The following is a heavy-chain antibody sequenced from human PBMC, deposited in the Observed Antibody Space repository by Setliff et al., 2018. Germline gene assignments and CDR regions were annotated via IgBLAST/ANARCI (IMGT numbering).Heavy chain of an antibody. D-gene: IGHD7-27*01. J-gene: IGHJ3*02. CDR2: VYYSGST. V-gene: IGHV4-59*11. Sequence: SETLSLTCTVSGGSISSHYWGWIRQPPGKGLEWLGYVYYSGSTNYNPSLKSRVTISVDTSKTQFSLKLSSVTAADTAVYYCAREGIPWGLRTAFDIWGRGTMVTVSS. CDR3: AREGIPWGLRTAFDI. CDR1: GGSISSHY.